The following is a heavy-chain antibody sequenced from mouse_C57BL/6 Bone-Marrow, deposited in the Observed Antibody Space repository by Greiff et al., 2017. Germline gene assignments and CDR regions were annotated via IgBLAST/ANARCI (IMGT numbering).Heavy chain of an antibody. D-gene: IGHD2-5*01. J-gene: IGHJ2*01. CDR1: GYTFTSYW. CDR3: AIHYSNSHFDY. Sequence: VQLKQPGAELVKPGASVKVSCKASGYTFTSYWMHWVKQRPGQGLEWIGRIHPSDSDTNYNQKFKGKATLTVDKSSSTAYMQLSSLTSEDSAVYYCAIHYSNSHFDYWGQGTTLTVSS. CDR2: IHPSDSDT. V-gene: IGHV1-74*01.